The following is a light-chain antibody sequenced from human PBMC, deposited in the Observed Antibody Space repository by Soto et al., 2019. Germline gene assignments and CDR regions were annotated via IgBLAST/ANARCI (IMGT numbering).Light chain of an antibody. J-gene: IGKJ4*01. CDR1: QTVSRN. Sequence: EIVMTQSPATLSVSPGEGATLSCRASQTVSRNLAWYQQKPGQAPRLLIYGASTRATGIPARFSGSGSGTEFILTISSLQSEDFAVYYCHQYNNWPLTFGGGTKVEIK. V-gene: IGKV3-15*01. CDR2: GAS. CDR3: HQYNNWPLT.